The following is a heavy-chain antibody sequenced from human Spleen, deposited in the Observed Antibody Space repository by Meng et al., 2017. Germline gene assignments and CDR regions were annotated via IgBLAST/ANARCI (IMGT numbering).Heavy chain of an antibody. CDR2: IGGSGGGT. Sequence: GESLKISCAASGFTFSRHAMNWVRQAPGKGLEWVSGIGGSGGGTHYADSVKGRFSVYRDNSKNTLYLQMNSLRGEDTAVYYCAKETNALEIWGQGTVVTVSS. J-gene: IGHJ3*02. CDR3: AKETNALEI. CDR1: GFTFSRHA. V-gene: IGHV3-23*01. D-gene: IGHD4-11*01.